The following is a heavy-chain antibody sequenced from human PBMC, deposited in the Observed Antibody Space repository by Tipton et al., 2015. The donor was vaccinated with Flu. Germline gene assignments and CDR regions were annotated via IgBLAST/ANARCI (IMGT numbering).Heavy chain of an antibody. CDR1: GGSISTSDYY. Sequence: TLSLTCSVSGGSISTSDYYWSWIRRLPGKGLEWIGYTYYSGITYYNPSLKSRVTISVDTSKNQFSLKLSSATAADTAIYYCARTHCSGGTCYPFDYWGRGTLVTVSS. D-gene: IGHD2-15*01. J-gene: IGHJ4*02. CDR3: ARTHCSGGTCYPFDY. V-gene: IGHV4-31*03. CDR2: TYYSGIT.